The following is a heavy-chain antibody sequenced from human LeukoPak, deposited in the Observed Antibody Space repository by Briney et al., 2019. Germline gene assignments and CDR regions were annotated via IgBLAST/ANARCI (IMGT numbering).Heavy chain of an antibody. J-gene: IGHJ4*02. V-gene: IGHV3-11*04. D-gene: IGHD4-11*01. CDR3: AKKKTDYSYPSSFDY. Sequence: GGSLRLSCAASGFTFSDYYMSWIRQAPGKGLEWVSYVSSGSSTIYYADSVKGRFTVSRDNGKRSLYLHMNSLRAEDTAVYYCAKKKTDYSYPSSFDYWGQGTLVTVSS. CDR1: GFTFSDYY. CDR2: VSSGSSTI.